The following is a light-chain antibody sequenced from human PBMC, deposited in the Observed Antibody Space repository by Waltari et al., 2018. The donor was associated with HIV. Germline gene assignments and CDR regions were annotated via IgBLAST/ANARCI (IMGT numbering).Light chain of an antibody. CDR3: CSYADTYFVV. J-gene: IGLJ2*01. V-gene: IGLV2-11*01. CDR2: DVT. CDR1: SSHVGGYNY. Sequence: QSALTQPRSVSGSPGQSVPIPCTGTSSHVGGYNYVSWYQHHPNKGPKLLIYDVTKRPSGVPDRFSGSKSGNTASLTISGLQAEDEADYYCCSYADTYFVVFGGRTTLTVL.